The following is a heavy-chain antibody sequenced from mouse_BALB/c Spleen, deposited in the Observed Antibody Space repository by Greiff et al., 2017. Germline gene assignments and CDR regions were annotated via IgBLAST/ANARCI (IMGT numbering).Heavy chain of an antibody. D-gene: IGHD2-1*01. CDR1: GFNIKDYY. J-gene: IGHJ2*01. V-gene: IGHV14-1*02. CDR2: IDPENGNT. CDR3: ASSYGNFDY. Sequence: EVKLQESGAELVRPGALVKLSCKASGFNIKDYYMHWVKQRPEQGLEWIGWIDPENGNTIYDPKFQGKASITADTSSNTAYLQLSSLTSEDTAVYYCASSYGNFDYWGQGTTLTVSS.